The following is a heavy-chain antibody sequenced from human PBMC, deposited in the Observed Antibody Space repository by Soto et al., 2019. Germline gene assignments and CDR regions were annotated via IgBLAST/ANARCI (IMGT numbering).Heavy chain of an antibody. J-gene: IGHJ6*02. D-gene: IGHD6-13*01. V-gene: IGHV3-21*01. CDR1: GFTFSSYS. CDR2: ISSSSSYI. CDR3: ARDVNPGIYYYYGMDV. Sequence: GGFLRLSCAASGFTFSSYSMNWVRQAPGKGLEWVSSISSSSSYIYYADSVKGRFTISRDNAKNSLYLQMNSLRAEDTAVYYCARDVNPGIYYYYGMDVWGQGTTVTVSS.